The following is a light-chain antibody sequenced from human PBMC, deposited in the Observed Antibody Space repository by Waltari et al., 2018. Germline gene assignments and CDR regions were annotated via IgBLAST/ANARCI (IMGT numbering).Light chain of an antibody. CDR1: SSDVGAYNY. Sequence: QSALTQPRSVSASPGQSVTISCTGSSSDVGAYNYVSWYQQHPGKAPKLIIYDVTDRPSGVPGRFSGSKSGNTASLTISGLQSEDEADYYCCSYAGRSIFGLFGGGTKLTVL. J-gene: IGLJ2*01. V-gene: IGLV2-11*01. CDR3: CSYAGRSIFGL. CDR2: DVT.